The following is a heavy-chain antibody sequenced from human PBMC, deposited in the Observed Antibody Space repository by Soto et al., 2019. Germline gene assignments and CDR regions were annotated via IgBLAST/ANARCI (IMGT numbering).Heavy chain of an antibody. Sequence: SETLSLTCTVSGGSISSYYWSWIRQPPGKGLEWIGYIYYSGSTNYNPSLKSRVTISVDTSKNQFSLKLSSVTAADTAVYYCARVGTGTTLDYWGQGTLVTVSS. J-gene: IGHJ4*02. CDR2: IYYSGST. D-gene: IGHD1-1*01. V-gene: IGHV4-59*01. CDR1: GGSISSYY. CDR3: ARVGTGTTLDY.